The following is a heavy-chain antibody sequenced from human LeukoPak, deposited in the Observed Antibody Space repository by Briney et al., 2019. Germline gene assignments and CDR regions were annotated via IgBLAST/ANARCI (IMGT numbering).Heavy chain of an antibody. D-gene: IGHD3-10*01. V-gene: IGHV3-30-3*01. CDR3: ARGGRFGERAAFDI. J-gene: IGHJ3*02. CDR2: ISYDGSKK. CDR1: GFTFSGYD. Sequence: PGGSLRLSCAASGFTFSGYDIHWVRQAPGKGLEWVAVISYDGSKKYYADSVKGRFSISRDNSKNTLYLQMNSLRSEDSAVYYCARGGRFGERAAFDIWGQGTMVTVSS.